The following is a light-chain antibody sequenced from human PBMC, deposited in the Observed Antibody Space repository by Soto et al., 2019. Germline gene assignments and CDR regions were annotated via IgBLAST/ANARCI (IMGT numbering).Light chain of an antibody. J-gene: IGKJ2*01. CDR3: QQSGSSPLYT. CDR2: GAS. Sequence: EIVLTQSPGTLSLSPGERATLSCRASQSVSSSYLAWYQQKPGQAPRLLIYGASSRATGIPDRFSGSGSGTDFTLTISRLEPEDFAVYYCQQSGSSPLYTFGQGTTLEIK. CDR1: QSVSSSY. V-gene: IGKV3-20*01.